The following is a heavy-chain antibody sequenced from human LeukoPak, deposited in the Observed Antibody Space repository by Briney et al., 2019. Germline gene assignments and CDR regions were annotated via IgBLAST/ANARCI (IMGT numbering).Heavy chain of an antibody. V-gene: IGHV1-24*01. D-gene: IGHD1-7*01. J-gene: IGHJ4*02. Sequence: ASVKVSCKVSGYTLTELSMHWVRRAPGKGLEWMGGFDPEDDEIIYAQRFQGRVTMTEDASTDTAYMELRSLRSEDTAVYYCATETGNFYFYSWGQGTLVTVSS. CDR1: GYTLTELS. CDR2: FDPEDDEI. CDR3: ATETGNFYFYS.